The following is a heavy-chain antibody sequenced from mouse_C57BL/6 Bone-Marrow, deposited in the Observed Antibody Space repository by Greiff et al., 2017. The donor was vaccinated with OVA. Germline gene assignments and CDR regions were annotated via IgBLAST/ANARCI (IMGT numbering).Heavy chain of an antibody. J-gene: IGHJ4*01. CDR1: GYTFTSYW. V-gene: IGHV1-64*01. Sequence: VQLQQPGAELVKPGASVKLSCKASGYTFTSYWMHWVKQRPGQGLEWIGMIHPNSGSTNYNEKFKSKATLTVDKSSSTAYMQRSSLTSEDSAVYYCARGRDITTDYWGQGTSVTVSS. CDR2: IHPNSGST. CDR3: ARGRDITTDY. D-gene: IGHD1-1*01.